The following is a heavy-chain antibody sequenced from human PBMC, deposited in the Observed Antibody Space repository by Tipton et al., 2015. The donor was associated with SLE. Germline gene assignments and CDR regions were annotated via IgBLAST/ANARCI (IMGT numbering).Heavy chain of an antibody. V-gene: IGHV4-61*02. D-gene: IGHD2-15*01. CDR3: ARSDRGGYYYYYMDV. CDR2: IYTSGST. CDR1: GGSISSGGYY. Sequence: LRLSCTVSGGSISSGGYYWSWIRRPAGKGLEWIGRIYTSGSTNYNPSLKSRVTISVDTSKNQFSLKLSSVTAADTAVYYCARSDRGGYYYYYMDVWGKGTTVTVSS. J-gene: IGHJ6*03.